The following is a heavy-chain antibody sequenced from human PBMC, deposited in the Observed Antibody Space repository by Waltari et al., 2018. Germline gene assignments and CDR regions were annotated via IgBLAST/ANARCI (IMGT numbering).Heavy chain of an antibody. CDR1: GGSFSGYC. Sequence: QVQLQQWGAGLLKPSETLSLTCAVYGGSFSGYCWSWIRQPPGKGLEWIGEINHSGSTNYNPSLKSRVTISVDTSKNQFSLKLSSVTAADTAVYYCARGSARTGFDYWGQGTLVTVSS. CDR3: ARGSARTGFDY. J-gene: IGHJ4*02. CDR2: INHSGST. D-gene: IGHD3-9*01. V-gene: IGHV4-34*01.